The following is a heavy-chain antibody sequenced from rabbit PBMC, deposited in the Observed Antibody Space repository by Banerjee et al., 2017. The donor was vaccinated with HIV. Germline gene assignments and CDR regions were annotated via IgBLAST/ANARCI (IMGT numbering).Heavy chain of an antibody. Sequence: QEQLEESGGDLVKPGASLTLTCTASGFSFSSSYYMCWVRQAPGKGLEWIGCIVTGDGSTWYASWAKGRFTISKTSSTTVTLQLNSLTAADTATYFCARDAGYYGHGRALWGQGTLVTVS. CDR2: IVTGDGST. CDR3: ARDAGYYGHGRAL. CDR1: GFSFSSSYY. J-gene: IGHJ4*01. V-gene: IGHV1S45*01. D-gene: IGHD1-1*01.